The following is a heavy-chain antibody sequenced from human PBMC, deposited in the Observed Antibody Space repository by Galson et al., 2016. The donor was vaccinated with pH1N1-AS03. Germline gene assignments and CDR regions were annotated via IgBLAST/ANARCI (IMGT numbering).Heavy chain of an antibody. J-gene: IGHJ4*02. CDR1: GFIVSDNY. D-gene: IGHD6-19*01. CDR3: AKWASGYSSGWYYFDY. CDR2: IRYDGINK. V-gene: IGHV3-30*02. Sequence: SLRLSCAASGFIVSDNYMSWVRQAPGKGLEWVAFIRYDGINKYYADSVKGRFTISRDNSKNTLYLQMNSLRAEDTAVYYCAKWASGYSSGWYYFDYWGQGTLVTVAA.